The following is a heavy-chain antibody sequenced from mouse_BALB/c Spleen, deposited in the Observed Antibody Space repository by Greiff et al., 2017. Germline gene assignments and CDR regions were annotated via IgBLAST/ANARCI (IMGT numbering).Heavy chain of an antibody. Sequence: QVQLKESGAELARPGASVKLSCKASGYTFTSYWMQWVKQRPGQGLEWIGAIYPGDGDTRYTQKFKGKATFTADTSSNTAYMQLSSLTSEDSAVYYCAKFITTTWFAYWGQGTLVTVSA. D-gene: IGHD1-2*01. J-gene: IGHJ3*01. V-gene: IGHV1-87*01. CDR3: AKFITTTWFAY. CDR1: GYTFTSYW. CDR2: IYPGDGDT.